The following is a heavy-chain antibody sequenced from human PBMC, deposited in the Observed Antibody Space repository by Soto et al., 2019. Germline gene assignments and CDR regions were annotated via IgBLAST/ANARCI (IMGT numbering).Heavy chain of an antibody. J-gene: IGHJ3*01. CDR3: XXXXXSX. CDR2: ISYDATNK. Sequence: QVQLVESGGGVVQPGRSLRLSCAASXXTXSXYAMHWVRRAPGKGLEWMAVISYDATNKYYADSVKGRFTISRDNSKNTLSLQXXXXXXXXXXXXXXXXXXXSXWGHGTMVIVSS. CDR1: XXTXSXYA. V-gene: IGHV3-30-3*01.